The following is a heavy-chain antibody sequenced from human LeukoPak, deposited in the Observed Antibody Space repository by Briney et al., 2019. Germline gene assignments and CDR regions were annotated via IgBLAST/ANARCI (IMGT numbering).Heavy chain of an antibody. J-gene: IGHJ4*02. CDR3: ARSPQYCSGGSCYSGLYGFDY. Sequence: ASVKVSCKASGGTFSSYAISWVRQAPGQGLEWMGGIIPIFGTANYAQKFQGRVTITADASTSTAYMELSSLRSEDTAVYYCARSPQYCSGGSCYSGLYGFDYWGQGTLVTVSS. CDR2: IIPIFGTA. D-gene: IGHD2-15*01. V-gene: IGHV1-69*13. CDR1: GGTFSSYA.